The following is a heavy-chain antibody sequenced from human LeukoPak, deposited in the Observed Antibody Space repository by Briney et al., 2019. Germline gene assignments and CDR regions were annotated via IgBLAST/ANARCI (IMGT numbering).Heavy chain of an antibody. J-gene: IGHJ4*02. Sequence: KPGRSLRLSCAASGFTFSSYGMHWVRQAPGKGLEWVAVISYDGSNKYYADSVKGRFTISRDNSKNTLYLQMNSLRAEDTAVYYCAKRGNNAKHAFDYWGQGTLVTVSS. CDR3: AKRGNNAKHAFDY. D-gene: IGHD1/OR15-1a*01. V-gene: IGHV3-30*18. CDR1: GFTFSSYG. CDR2: ISYDGSNK.